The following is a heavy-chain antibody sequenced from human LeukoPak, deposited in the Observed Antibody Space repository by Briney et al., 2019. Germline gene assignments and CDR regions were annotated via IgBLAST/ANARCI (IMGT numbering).Heavy chain of an antibody. D-gene: IGHD2-2*02. CDR3: ARGNSPSRYCSSTSCYTGFRDAFDI. CDR2: ISYDGSTK. Sequence: PGRSLRLSCAASGFTFSTYAMHWVRQAPGKGLEWVAVISYDGSTKHYADSVKGRFTISRDNSKNTLYLQMNSLRAEDTVVYYCARGNSPSRYCSSTSCYTGFRDAFDIWGLGTMVTVSS. CDR1: GFTFSTYA. J-gene: IGHJ3*02. V-gene: IGHV3-30-3*01.